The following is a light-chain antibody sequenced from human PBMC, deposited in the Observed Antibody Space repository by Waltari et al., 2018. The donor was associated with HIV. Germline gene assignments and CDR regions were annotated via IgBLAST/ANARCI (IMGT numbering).Light chain of an antibody. J-gene: IGKJ1*01. CDR3: LQYDNLWT. CDR2: EAS. V-gene: IGKV1-5*03. Sequence: DIEVTQPPSTLTASVGDTVSLTCRASQSIRNYLAWYQQKPGSAPQLLISEASSLESGVPSRFSGSGSGTVFTLTISSLQPDDFATYYCLQYDNLWTFGQGTKVE. CDR1: QSIRNY.